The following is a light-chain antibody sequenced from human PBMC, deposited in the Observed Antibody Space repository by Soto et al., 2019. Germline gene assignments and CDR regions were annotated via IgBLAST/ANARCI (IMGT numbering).Light chain of an antibody. CDR1: QGISGY. Sequence: DIPLTQSPSFLSASVGDRVTVTCRASQGISGYLAWYQQKPGKAPKLLIYTASTLQSGVPSRFSGSGSGTEFTLTISSLQPEDFATYYCQQLNTYPITFGQGTRLEIK. J-gene: IGKJ5*01. CDR2: TAS. V-gene: IGKV1-9*01. CDR3: QQLNTYPIT.